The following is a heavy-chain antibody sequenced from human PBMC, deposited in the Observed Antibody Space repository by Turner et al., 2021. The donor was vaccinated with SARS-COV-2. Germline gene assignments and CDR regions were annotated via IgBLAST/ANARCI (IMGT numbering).Heavy chain of an antibody. CDR2: IDPEGGET. V-gene: IGHV1-24*01. Sequence: HVQLVQSGAEVKKPGAPVKVSCKVSGYTLLELSMHWVRQAPRKGLGWVGGIDPEGGETIYAQKFQGRVTMNEDTYTDTAYKELSSLGYEDTAVYFCATGAAIRHALNWFDPWGQGTLVTVSS. J-gene: IGHJ5*02. CDR3: ATGAAIRHALNWFDP. D-gene: IGHD2-2*02. CDR1: GYTLLELS.